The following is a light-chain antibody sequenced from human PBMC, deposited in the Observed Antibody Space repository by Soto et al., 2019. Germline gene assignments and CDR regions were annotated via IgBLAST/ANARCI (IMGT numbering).Light chain of an antibody. CDR2: EVS. CDR3: ASHKNSKTRV. J-gene: IGLJ1*01. CDR1: SSDVGAYDY. V-gene: IGLV2-14*03. Sequence: QSVLTQPASVSGSPGQSIAISCTGTSSDVGAYDYVSWYQQHPDKAPKLIIYEVSHRPAGVSNRFSASKYVNTATLTISGLQTEDEADYYCASHKNSKTRVFGIVTKVTVL.